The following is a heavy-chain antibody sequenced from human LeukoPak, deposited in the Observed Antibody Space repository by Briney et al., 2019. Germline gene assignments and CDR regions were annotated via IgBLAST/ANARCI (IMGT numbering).Heavy chain of an antibody. CDR2: ISGSGGST. Sequence: GGSLRLSCAASGFTFSSYAMSWVRQAPGKRLEWVSAISGSGGSTYYADSVKGRFTISRDNSKNTLYLQMNSLRAEDTAVYYCANQDSSGYYLSGYFDYWGQGTLVTVSS. J-gene: IGHJ4*02. V-gene: IGHV3-23*01. D-gene: IGHD3-22*01. CDR3: ANQDSSGYYLSGYFDY. CDR1: GFTFSSYA.